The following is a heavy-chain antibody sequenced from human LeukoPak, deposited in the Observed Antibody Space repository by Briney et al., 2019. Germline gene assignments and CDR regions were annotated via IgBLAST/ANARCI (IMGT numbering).Heavy chain of an antibody. CDR1: GFTFSSYE. Sequence: GGSLRLSCAASGFTFSSYEMNWVRQAPGKGLEWVSYISSSSSTIYYADSVKGRFTISRDNAKNSLYLQMNSLRAEDTAVYYCASLGGYCSSTSCYHDYWGQGTLVTVPS. CDR3: ASLGGYCSSTSCYHDY. J-gene: IGHJ4*02. CDR2: ISSSSSTI. D-gene: IGHD2-2*01. V-gene: IGHV3-48*01.